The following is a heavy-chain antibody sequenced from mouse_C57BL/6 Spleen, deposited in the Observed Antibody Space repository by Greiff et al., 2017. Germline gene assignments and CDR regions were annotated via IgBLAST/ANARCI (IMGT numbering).Heavy chain of an antibody. CDR1: GYTFTDYY. J-gene: IGHJ2*01. CDR2: INPNNGGT. CDR3: ARCDAYYFDY. Sequence: EVQLQQSGPELVKPGASVKISCKASGYTFTDYYMNWVKQSHGKSLEWIGDINPNNGGTSYNQKFKGKATLTVNKSSSTAYMELRSLTSEDSAVYYCARCDAYYFDYWGQGTTLTVSS. V-gene: IGHV1-26*01. D-gene: IGHD2-3*01.